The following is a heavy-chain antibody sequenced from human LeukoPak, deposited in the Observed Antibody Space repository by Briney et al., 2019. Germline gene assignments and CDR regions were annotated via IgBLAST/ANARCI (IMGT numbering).Heavy chain of an antibody. D-gene: IGHD1-26*01. CDR3: ASGWNSGNFLY. Sequence: SQTLSLPCAISGDTVSTNSGVWNWIRQYPSRGLEWLGRTYYRSKWYDDYAVSVRSRITINPDTSKNQFSLQLTSVTPEDTAVYYCASGWNSGNFLYWGQGTLVTVSS. J-gene: IGHJ4*02. CDR2: TYYRSKWYD. CDR1: GDTVSTNSGV. V-gene: IGHV6-1*01.